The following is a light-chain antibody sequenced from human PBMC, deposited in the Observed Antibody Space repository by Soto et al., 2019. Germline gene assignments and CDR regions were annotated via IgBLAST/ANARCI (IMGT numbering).Light chain of an antibody. V-gene: IGLV1-40*01. CDR2: GNT. J-gene: IGLJ3*02. CDR3: QSHDSSLNSWV. CDR1: SSNIGAGYD. Sequence: QSALTQPPSMSGAPGQRVTIPCTGSSSNIGAGYDVHWYQLLPGTAPKLLIYGNTNRPSGVPDRFSGSKSGTSASLAITGLRAEDEADYYCQSHDSSLNSWVFGGGTQLTVL.